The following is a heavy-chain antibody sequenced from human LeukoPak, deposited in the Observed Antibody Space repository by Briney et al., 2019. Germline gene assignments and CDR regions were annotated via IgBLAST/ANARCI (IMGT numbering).Heavy chain of an antibody. CDR3: ASSAGWRSDYFDY. CDR1: GGSISSGGYY. V-gene: IGHV4-31*03. J-gene: IGHJ4*02. CDR2: IYYSGST. D-gene: IGHD2-15*01. Sequence: PSETLSLTCTVSGGSISSGGYYWSWIRQHPGKGLEWIGYIYYSGSTYYNPSLKSRVTISVDTSKNQFSLKLSSVTAADTAVYYCASSAGWRSDYFDYWGQGTLVTVSS.